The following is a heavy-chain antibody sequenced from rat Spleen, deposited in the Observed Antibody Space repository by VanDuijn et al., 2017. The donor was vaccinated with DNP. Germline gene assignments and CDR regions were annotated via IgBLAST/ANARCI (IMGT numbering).Heavy chain of an antibody. D-gene: IGHD4-3*01. CDR1: GFIFSNYW. CDR2: ISNTGGSI. Sequence: EVQLVESGGGPVQPGRSLKLSCVASGFIFSNYWMTWIRQAPGKGLEWVASISNTGGSIYYPDSVKGRFTISRDNAQNTLYLQMNSLRSEDTATYYCTREAIPFDYWGQGVMVTVSS. V-gene: IGHV5-31*01. J-gene: IGHJ2*01. CDR3: TREAIPFDY.